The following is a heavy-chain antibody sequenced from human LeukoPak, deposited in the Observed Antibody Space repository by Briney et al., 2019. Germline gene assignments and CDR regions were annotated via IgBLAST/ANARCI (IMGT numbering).Heavy chain of an antibody. V-gene: IGHV3-23*01. Sequence: GGSLRLSCAASGFTFSSSAMSWVRQAPGRGLEWVSAISNNGGYTYYADSVQGRFTISRDNSKSTLCLQMNSLRAEDTAVYYCAKQLGYCSDGSCYFPYWGQGTLVTVSS. CDR2: ISNNGGYT. CDR3: AKQLGYCSDGSCYFPY. J-gene: IGHJ4*02. CDR1: GFTFSSSA. D-gene: IGHD2-15*01.